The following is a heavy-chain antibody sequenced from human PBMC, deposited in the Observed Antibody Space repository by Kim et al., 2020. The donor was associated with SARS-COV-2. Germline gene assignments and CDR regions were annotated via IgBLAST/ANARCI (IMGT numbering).Heavy chain of an antibody. Sequence: GGSLRLSCAASGFTFSSYAMSWVRQAPGKGLEWVSSISGSGGSTYYADSVKGRFTISRDNSKNTLYLQMNSLRAEDTAVYYCASSGFRYCSSTSCYRLYYFDYWGQGTLVTVSS. D-gene: IGHD2-2*01. V-gene: IGHV3-23*01. CDR3: ASSGFRYCSSTSCYRLYYFDY. J-gene: IGHJ4*02. CDR1: GFTFSSYA. CDR2: ISGSGGST.